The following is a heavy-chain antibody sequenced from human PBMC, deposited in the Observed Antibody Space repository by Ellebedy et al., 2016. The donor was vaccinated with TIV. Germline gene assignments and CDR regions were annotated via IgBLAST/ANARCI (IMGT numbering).Heavy chain of an antibody. D-gene: IGHD3-22*01. J-gene: IGHJ4*02. V-gene: IGHV3-7*03. CDR3: ASSDYYESSALRRVMYY. CDR2: IKQDGSEK. CDR1: GFAFSSYS. Sequence: GESLKISCAASGFAFSSYSMSWVRQAPGKGLEWVANIKQDGSEKYYVDSVKGRFTISRDNAKNLLFLQMNSLRAEDTAVYYCASSDYYESSALRRVMYYWGQGTLVTVSS.